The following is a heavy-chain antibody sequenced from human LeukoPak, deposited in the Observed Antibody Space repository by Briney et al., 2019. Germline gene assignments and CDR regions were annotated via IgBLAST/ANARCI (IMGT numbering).Heavy chain of an antibody. V-gene: IGHV3-48*03. J-gene: IGHJ6*02. D-gene: IGHD2-15*01. CDR1: GFSFSSYE. Sequence: QPGGSLRLSCAASGFSFSSYEMNWVRKAPGKGLEWVSYISSSGSTIYYADSVKGRFTISRDNAGNSLFLQMNSLRAEDTAVYYCARSPTCFGMDVWGQGTTVTGSS. CDR2: ISSSGSTI. CDR3: ARSPTCFGMDV.